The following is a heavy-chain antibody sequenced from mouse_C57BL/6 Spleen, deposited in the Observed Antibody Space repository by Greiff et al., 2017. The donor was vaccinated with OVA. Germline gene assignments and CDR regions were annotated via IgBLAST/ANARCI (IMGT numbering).Heavy chain of an antibody. J-gene: IGHJ3*01. D-gene: IGHD4-1*01. CDR1: GYTFTSYW. V-gene: IGHV1-64*01. CDR2: IHPNSGST. Sequence: QVQLKQPGAELVKPGASVKLSCKASGYTFTSYWMHWVKQRPGQGLEWIGMIHPNSGSTNYNEKFKSKATLTVDKSSSTAYMQLSSLTSEDSAVYYCAGLTGTLAYWGQGTLVTVSA. CDR3: AGLTGTLAY.